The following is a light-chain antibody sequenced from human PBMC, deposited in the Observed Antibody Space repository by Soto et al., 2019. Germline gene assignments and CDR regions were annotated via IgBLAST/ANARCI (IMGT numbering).Light chain of an antibody. J-gene: IGLJ3*02. Sequence: QSALTQPASVSWSPGQSITFSCSGTSSDVGVYNYVSWYQHHPGKAPKLMIYDVSNRPSGVSNRFSGSKSGNTSSLTISGLQAEDEADYYCSSYTSSSTVVFGGGTKLTVL. V-gene: IGLV2-14*03. CDR3: SSYTSSSTVV. CDR2: DVS. CDR1: SSDVGVYNY.